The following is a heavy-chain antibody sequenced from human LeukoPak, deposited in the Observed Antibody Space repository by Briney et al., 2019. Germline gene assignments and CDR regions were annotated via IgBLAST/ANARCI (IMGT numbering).Heavy chain of an antibody. D-gene: IGHD3-22*01. CDR3: ARDQLRFYDSSNYAYYYYGMDV. Sequence: PGGSLRLSCAASGFTVSSNYMSWVRQPPGKGLEWVSVIYSGGGTYYADSVKGRFTISRDNSKNTLYLQMNSLRAEDTAVYYCARDQLRFYDSSNYAYYYYGMDVWGQGTTVTVSS. V-gene: IGHV3-66*01. J-gene: IGHJ6*02. CDR1: GFTVSSNY. CDR2: IYSGGGT.